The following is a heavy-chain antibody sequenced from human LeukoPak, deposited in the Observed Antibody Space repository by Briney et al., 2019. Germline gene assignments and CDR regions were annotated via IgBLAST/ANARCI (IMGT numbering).Heavy chain of an antibody. CDR1: GGSFSGYY. V-gene: IGHV4-34*01. J-gene: IGHJ6*03. CDR3: ARDYSSYYYYYMDV. Sequence: PSETLSLTCAVYGGSFSGYYWSWIRQPPGKGLEWIGEINHSGSTNYNPSLKSRVTISVDTSKNQFSLKLSSVTAADTAVYYCARDYSSYYYYYMDVWGKGTTVTVSS. D-gene: IGHD6-13*01. CDR2: INHSGST.